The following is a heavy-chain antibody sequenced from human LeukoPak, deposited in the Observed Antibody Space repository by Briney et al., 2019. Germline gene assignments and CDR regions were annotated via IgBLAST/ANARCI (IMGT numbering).Heavy chain of an antibody. D-gene: IGHD3-22*01. CDR2: IYYNGST. CDR1: GGSISSYY. V-gene: IGHV4-59*01. Sequence: SETLSLTCTVPGGSISSYYRSWIRQPPGKGLEWIGYIYYNGSTNYNPSLKSRVTISVATSTTQLSLQLRSVTAADTAVYSSARREISSGYVYYFDYWGQGTLVTVSS. CDR3: ARREISSGYVYYFDY. J-gene: IGHJ4*02.